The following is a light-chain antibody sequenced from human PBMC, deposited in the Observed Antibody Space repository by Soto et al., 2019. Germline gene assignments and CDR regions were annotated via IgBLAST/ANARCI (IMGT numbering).Light chain of an antibody. CDR2: NNN. J-gene: IGLJ2*01. Sequence: QSALTQPPSASGTPGQRVSISCSGSSSNIGSGGATVTWYQQLPGTAPKVLIFNNNQRPSGVPDRFSGSKSGTSASLAISGLQSEDEADYYCAVWDDSLSGMVFGGGTKLTVL. V-gene: IGLV1-44*01. CDR3: AVWDDSLSGMV. CDR1: SSNIGSGGAT.